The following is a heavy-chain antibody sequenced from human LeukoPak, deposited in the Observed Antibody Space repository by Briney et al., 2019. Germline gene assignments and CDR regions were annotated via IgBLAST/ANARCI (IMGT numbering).Heavy chain of an antibody. J-gene: IGHJ4*02. D-gene: IGHD1-26*01. CDR1: GYPFTSYG. V-gene: IGHV1-69*13. CDR2: IIPTSGTA. CDR3: AILKNSGSYRLDY. Sequence: SVKVSCKASGYPFTSYGISWVRQAPGQGLEWMGGIIPTSGTAIYARKFQGRVTITADEFTSTAFMELSSLRSEDTAVYYCAILKNSGSYRLDYWGQGTLVTVSS.